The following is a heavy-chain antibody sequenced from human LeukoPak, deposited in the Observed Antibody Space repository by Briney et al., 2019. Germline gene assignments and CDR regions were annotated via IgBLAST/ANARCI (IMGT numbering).Heavy chain of an antibody. D-gene: IGHD5-12*01. CDR3: ARDTEGGYVNY. CDR1: GFTFSSYS. V-gene: IGHV3-48*01. Sequence: GGSLRLSCAASGFTFSSYSMNWVRQAPGKGLEWVSYISSSSSTIYYADSVKGRFTISRDNAKNSLYLQMNSLRAEDTAVYYCARDTEGGYVNYWGQGTLVTASS. CDR2: ISSSSSTI. J-gene: IGHJ4*02.